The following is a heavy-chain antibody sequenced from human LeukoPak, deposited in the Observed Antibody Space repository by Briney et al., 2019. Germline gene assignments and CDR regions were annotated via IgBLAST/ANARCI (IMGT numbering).Heavy chain of an antibody. D-gene: IGHD3-3*01. Sequence: PSETLSLTCAVYGGSFSGYYWSWIRQPPGKGLEWIGEINHSGSTNYNPSLKSRVTISVDTSKNQFSLKLSSVTAADTAVYYCARGETYYDFWSGYPTITPLDYWGQGTLVTVSS. V-gene: IGHV4-34*01. CDR2: INHSGST. CDR1: GGSFSGYY. CDR3: ARGETYYDFWSGYPTITPLDY. J-gene: IGHJ4*02.